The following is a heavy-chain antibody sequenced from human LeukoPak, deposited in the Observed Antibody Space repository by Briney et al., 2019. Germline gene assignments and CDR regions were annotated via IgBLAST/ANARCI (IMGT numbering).Heavy chain of an antibody. J-gene: IGHJ4*02. V-gene: IGHV1-2*02. CDR3: ARSGRGTYYYFDL. CDR1: GYTFTGYY. CDR2: INPNSGGT. Sequence: ASVKVSCKASGYTFTGYYMHWVRQAPGQGLEWMGWINPNSGGTNYAQKFLGRVSMTADTSTSTACMELRSLTSDDTAVYYCARSGRGTYYYFDLWGLGTLVTVSS. D-gene: IGHD5-12*01.